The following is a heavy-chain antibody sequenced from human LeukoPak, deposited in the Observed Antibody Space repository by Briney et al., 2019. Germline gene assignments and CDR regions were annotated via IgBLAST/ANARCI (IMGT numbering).Heavy chain of an antibody. D-gene: IGHD5-24*01. CDR1: GYTFTGYY. J-gene: IGHJ4*02. CDR3: ARWLQLEGYFDY. V-gene: IGHV1-8*02. CDR2: MNPNSGNT. Sequence: ASVKVSCKASGYTFTGYYMHWVRQAPGQGLEWMGWMNPNSGNTGYAQKFQGRVTMTRNTSISTAYMELSSLRSEDTAVYYCARWLQLEGYFDYWGQGTLVTVSS.